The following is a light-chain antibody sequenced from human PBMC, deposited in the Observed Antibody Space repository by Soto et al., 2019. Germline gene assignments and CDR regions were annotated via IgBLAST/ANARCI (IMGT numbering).Light chain of an antibody. CDR3: SSYGGSSNV. J-gene: IGLJ1*01. V-gene: IGLV2-8*01. CDR1: SSDVGGCNY. CDR2: EVN. Sequence: QSALTQPPSACGSPGQSGAISLTGTSSDVGGCNYDSCCQQHPGKAPKLMIYEVNKRPSGVPDRFSGSKSGNTASLTVSGLQAEDEADYYCSSYGGSSNVFGTGTKVTVL.